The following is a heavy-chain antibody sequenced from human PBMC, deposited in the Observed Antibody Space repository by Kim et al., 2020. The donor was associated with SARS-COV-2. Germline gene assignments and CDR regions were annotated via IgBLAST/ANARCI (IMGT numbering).Heavy chain of an antibody. J-gene: IGHJ6*02. CDR3: ARYANIYYGMDV. CDR2: IDEYGGAQ. D-gene: IGHD2-2*01. CDR1: GFTFNTFW. V-gene: IGHV3-7*01. Sequence: GGSLRLSCAASGFTFNTFWMTWFRQPPGRGLEWVANIDEYGGAQYYVDSVKGRFTISRDNAKNSVFLQMNSLRVEDTGVYYCARYANIYYGMDVWGPGTT.